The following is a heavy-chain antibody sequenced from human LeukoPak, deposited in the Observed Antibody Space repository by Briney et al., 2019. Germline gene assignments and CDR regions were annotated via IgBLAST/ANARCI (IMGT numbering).Heavy chain of an antibody. Sequence: GSLRLPCAASGFTFSSYGMHWVRQAPGKGLEWVAFIRYDGSNKYYADSVKGRFTISRDNSKNTLYLQMNRLRAEDTAVYYCAKGWNYYDSSGYYNNYYYYYMDVWGKGTTVTISS. V-gene: IGHV3-30*02. CDR3: AKGWNYYDSSGYYNNYYYYYMDV. CDR2: IRYDGSNK. J-gene: IGHJ6*03. D-gene: IGHD3-22*01. CDR1: GFTFSSYG.